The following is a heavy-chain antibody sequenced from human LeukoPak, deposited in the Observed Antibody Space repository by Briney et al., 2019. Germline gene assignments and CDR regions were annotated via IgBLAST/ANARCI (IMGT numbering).Heavy chain of an antibody. CDR2: IIPIFGTA. CDR3: ARNYCSSTSCRYWFDP. V-gene: IGHV1-69*05. J-gene: IGHJ5*02. Sequence: SVKVSCKASGGTFSSYAISWVRQAPGQGLEWMGRIIPIFGTANYAQKFQGRVTITTDESTGTAYMELSSLRSEDTAVYDCARNYCSSTSCRYWFDPWGQGTLVTVSS. D-gene: IGHD2-2*01. CDR1: GGTFSSYA.